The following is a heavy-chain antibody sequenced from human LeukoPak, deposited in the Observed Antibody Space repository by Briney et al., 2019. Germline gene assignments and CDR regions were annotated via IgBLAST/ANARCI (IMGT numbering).Heavy chain of an antibody. J-gene: IGHJ4*02. CDR3: ARDLSGSYVSDY. D-gene: IGHD1-26*01. V-gene: IGHV3-30*03. CDR1: GFTFSSYG. CDR2: ISSDGSSE. Sequence: PGGSLRLSCAASGFTFSSYGMHWVRQAPGKGLEWVAVISSDGSSEQSADSVKGRFTISRGNSKNTLFLQMDSLRAEDAAVYYCARDLSGSYVSDYWGQGTLVTVSS.